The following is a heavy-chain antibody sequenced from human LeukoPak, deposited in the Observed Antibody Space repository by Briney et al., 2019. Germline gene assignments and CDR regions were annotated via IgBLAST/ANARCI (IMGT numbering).Heavy chain of an antibody. CDR2: IYSGGST. Sequence: PGGSLRLSCAASGFTVSSNYMSWVRQAPGKGLEWVSVIYSGGSTYYADSVKGRFTISRDNAKNSLYLQMNSLRAEDTALYYCAKDIGSSGYYYPDYWGQGTLVTVSS. V-gene: IGHV3-53*05. CDR3: AKDIGSSGYYYPDY. CDR1: GFTVSSNY. J-gene: IGHJ4*02. D-gene: IGHD3-22*01.